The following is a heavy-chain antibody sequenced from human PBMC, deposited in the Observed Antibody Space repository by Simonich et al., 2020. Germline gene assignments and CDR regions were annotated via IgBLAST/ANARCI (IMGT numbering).Heavy chain of an antibody. CDR1: GFSLSIARMG. CDR3: ARTRQEYNWKALPDY. CDR2: IFSNDEK. J-gene: IGHJ4*02. Sequence: QVTLKESGPVLVKPTETLTLTCTVSGFSLSIARMGVSWIRQPPGKALEWRAHIFSNDEKSYSTYLKGRLTISKDTSKSQVVLTMTNMDPVDTATYYGARTRQEYNWKALPDYWGQGTLVTVSS. D-gene: IGHD1-20*01. V-gene: IGHV2-26*01.